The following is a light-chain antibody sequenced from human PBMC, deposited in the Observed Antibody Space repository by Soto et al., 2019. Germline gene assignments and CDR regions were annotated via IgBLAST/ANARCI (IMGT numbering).Light chain of an antibody. V-gene: IGKV1-5*03. CDR2: QAS. J-gene: IGKJ4*01. CDR3: QQYKNYSPLT. CDR1: QSIGRW. Sequence: DVQMTQSPSTLSASVGDRVTVTCRASQSIGRWLAWYQQRPGKAPKLLIYQASTLEGGVPSRFSGSGSGTEFTLTISSLQPDDFAAYYCQQYKNYSPLTFGGGTKVEIK.